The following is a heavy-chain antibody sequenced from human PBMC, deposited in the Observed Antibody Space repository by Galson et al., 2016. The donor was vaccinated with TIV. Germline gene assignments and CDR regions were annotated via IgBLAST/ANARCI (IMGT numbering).Heavy chain of an antibody. V-gene: IGHV3-30*18. CDR1: GFTFSNYG. CDR2: ISFDGTHR. Sequence: SLRLSCAASGFTFSNYGMHWVRQAPGKGLEWVALISFDGTHRDYADSVGGRFTISRDTSKSTLYLQMASLRRDDTAMYYCAKHRLWEEWQDPYDSWGQGTLVTVSS. J-gene: IGHJ4*02. CDR3: AKHRLWEEWQDPYDS. D-gene: IGHD3-3*01.